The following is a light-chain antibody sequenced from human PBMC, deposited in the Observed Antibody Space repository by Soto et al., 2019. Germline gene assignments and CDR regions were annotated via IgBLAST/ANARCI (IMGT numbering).Light chain of an antibody. V-gene: IGKV1-27*01. CDR1: QGIDNY. CDR3: QNYKSGALT. Sequence: DIQMTQSPSSLSASVGDRVTIICRASQGIDNYLAWYQQRPGKAPNLLIYAASTLQSGVPSRFSGSGSGTDFTLTISSLQPEDVASYYCQNYKSGALTFGGGTKVEIK. CDR2: AAS. J-gene: IGKJ4*01.